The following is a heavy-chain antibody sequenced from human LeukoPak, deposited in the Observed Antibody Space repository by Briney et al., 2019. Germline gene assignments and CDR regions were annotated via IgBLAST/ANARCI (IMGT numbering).Heavy chain of an antibody. CDR2: IWYDGSNK. J-gene: IGHJ4*02. CDR1: GFTFSSYG. CDR3: ARDPGRVQGAAYYFDY. D-gene: IGHD6-25*01. Sequence: GGSLRLSCAASGFTFSSYGMHWVRQAPGKGLEWVAVIWYDGSNKYYADSVKGRFTISRGNSKNTLYLQMNSLRAEDTAVYYCARDPGRVQGAAYYFDYWGQGTLVTVSS. V-gene: IGHV3-33*01.